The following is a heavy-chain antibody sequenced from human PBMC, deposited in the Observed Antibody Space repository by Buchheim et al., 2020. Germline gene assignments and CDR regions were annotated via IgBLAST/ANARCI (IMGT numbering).Heavy chain of an antibody. CDR1: GFTFGDYA. J-gene: IGHJ6*02. V-gene: IGHV3-49*05. CDR2: IRSKAYGGTT. CDR3: TRDYYDFWRGINYYYYGMDV. Sequence: EVQLVESGGGLVKPGRSLRLSCTASGFTFGDYAMSWFRQAPGKGLEWVGFIRSKAYGGTTEYAASVKGRFTISRDDYKSIAYLQMNSLRTEGTAVYYCTRDYYDFWRGINYYYYGMDVWGQGTT. D-gene: IGHD3-3*01.